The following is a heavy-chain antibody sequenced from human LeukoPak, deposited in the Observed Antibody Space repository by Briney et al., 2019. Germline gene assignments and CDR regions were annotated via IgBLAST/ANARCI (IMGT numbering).Heavy chain of an antibody. J-gene: IGHJ6*03. D-gene: IGHD6-13*01. CDR3: ARGGIGIAAAGAYYYYYYMDV. V-gene: IGHV3-7*04. CDR2: IKQDGSEK. CDR1: GFTFSSYW. Sequence: PGGSLRLSCAASGFTFSSYWMSWVRQAPGKGLEWVANIKQDGSEKYYVDSVKGRFTISRDNAKNSLYLQMNSLRAEDTAVYYCARGGIGIAAAGAYYYYYYMDVWGKGTTVTVSS.